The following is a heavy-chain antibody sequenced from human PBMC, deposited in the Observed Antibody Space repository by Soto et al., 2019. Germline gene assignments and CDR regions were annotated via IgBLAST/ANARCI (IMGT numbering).Heavy chain of an antibody. Sequence: QVQLVQSGAEVKKPGASVKVSCKASGYTFTSYGISWVRQAPGQGREWMGWISAYNGNTNYAQKLQGRVTMTTDTSTSTAYMELRSLRSDDTAVYYCARDRALPPIVVVPAGLFDYWGQGTLVTVSS. V-gene: IGHV1-18*01. CDR3: ARDRALPPIVVVPAGLFDY. J-gene: IGHJ4*02. CDR2: ISAYNGNT. D-gene: IGHD2-2*01. CDR1: GYTFTSYG.